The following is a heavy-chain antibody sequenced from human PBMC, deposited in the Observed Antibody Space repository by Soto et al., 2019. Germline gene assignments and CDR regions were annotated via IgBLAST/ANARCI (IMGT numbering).Heavy chain of an antibody. CDR2: IDSNGGNT. J-gene: IGHJ4*02. Sequence: GGSLRLSCSASGFTFSTYAMHWVRQAPGKGLQYLSAIDSNGGNTYYADSVKGRFTISRDNSKNTLYLHMNSLRVEDTALYYCVKVRYSSGWYGFYFDNWGQGTLVTVSS. D-gene: IGHD6-19*01. CDR1: GFTFSTYA. V-gene: IGHV3-64D*06. CDR3: VKVRYSSGWYGFYFDN.